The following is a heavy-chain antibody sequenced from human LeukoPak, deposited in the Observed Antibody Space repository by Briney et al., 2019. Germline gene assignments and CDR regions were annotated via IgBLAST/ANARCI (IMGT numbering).Heavy chain of an antibody. V-gene: IGHV3-9*01. Sequence: QPGGSLRLSCAASGFTFDDYAMHWVRQAPGKGLEWVSGISWNSGSIGYADSVKGRFTISRDNAKNSLYLQMNSLRAEDTALYYCAKVRSIYGDWGIDYWGQGTLVTVSS. CDR3: AKVRSIYGDWGIDY. D-gene: IGHD4-17*01. CDR1: GFTFDDYA. J-gene: IGHJ4*02. CDR2: ISWNSGSI.